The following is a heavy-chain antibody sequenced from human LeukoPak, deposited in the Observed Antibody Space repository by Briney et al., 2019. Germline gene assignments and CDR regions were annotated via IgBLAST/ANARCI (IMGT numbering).Heavy chain of an antibody. CDR2: INHSGST. CDR3: ARNRPYYYDSSGYDYVFDY. D-gene: IGHD3-22*01. Sequence: PSETLSLTCAVYGGSFSGYYWSWIRQPPGKGLEWIGEINHSGSTNYNPSLTSRVTISVDTSKNQFSLKLSSVTAADTAVYYCARNRPYYYDSSGYDYVFDYWGQGTLVTVSS. V-gene: IGHV4-34*01. CDR1: GGSFSGYY. J-gene: IGHJ4*02.